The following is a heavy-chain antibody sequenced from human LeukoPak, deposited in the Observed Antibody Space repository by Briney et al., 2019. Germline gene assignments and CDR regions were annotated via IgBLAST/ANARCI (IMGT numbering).Heavy chain of an antibody. Sequence: SVKVSCKASGGTFSSYAISWVRQAPGQGLEWMGRIIPILGIANYAQKFQGRVTITADKSTSTAYMELSSLRSEDAAVYYCARVEEYYDILTGYYKYAFDIWGQGTMVTVSS. D-gene: IGHD3-9*01. CDR2: IIPILGIA. V-gene: IGHV1-69*04. J-gene: IGHJ3*02. CDR1: GGTFSSYA. CDR3: ARVEEYYDILTGYYKYAFDI.